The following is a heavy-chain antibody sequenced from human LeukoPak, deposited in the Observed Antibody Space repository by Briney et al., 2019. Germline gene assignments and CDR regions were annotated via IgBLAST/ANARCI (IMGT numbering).Heavy chain of an antibody. V-gene: IGHV3-9*01. D-gene: IGHD2-15*01. CDR3: AKGVAATTSDAFDI. Sequence: SLRLSCAASGFTFDDYAMHWVRQAPGKGLEWVSGISWNSGSIGYADSVKGRFTISRDNAKNSLYLQMNSLRAEDTALYYCAKGVAATTSDAFDIWGQGTMVTVSS. CDR2: ISWNSGSI. J-gene: IGHJ3*02. CDR1: GFTFDDYA.